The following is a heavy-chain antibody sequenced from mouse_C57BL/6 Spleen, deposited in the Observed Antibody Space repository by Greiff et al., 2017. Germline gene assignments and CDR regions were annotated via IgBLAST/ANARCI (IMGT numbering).Heavy chain of an antibody. Sequence: EVQLQQSGPELVKPGASVKMSCKASGYTFTDYNMHWVKQSHGKSLEWIGYINPNNGGTSYNQKFKGKATLTVNKSSSTAYMELRSLTSEDSAVDYCARMTAQATYAMDYWGQGTSVTVSS. J-gene: IGHJ4*01. CDR2: INPNNGGT. CDR1: GYTFTDYN. V-gene: IGHV1-22*01. CDR3: ARMTAQATYAMDY. D-gene: IGHD3-2*02.